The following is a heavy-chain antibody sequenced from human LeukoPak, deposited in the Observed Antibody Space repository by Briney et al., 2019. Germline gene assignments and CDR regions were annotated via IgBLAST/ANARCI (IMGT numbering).Heavy chain of an antibody. CDR1: GGSISSYY. Sequence: SETLSLTCTVSGGSISSYYWSWIRQPPGKGLEWIGYTYYSGSTNYNPSLKSRVTISVDTSKNQFSLKLSSVTAADTAVYYCAREGVGYCSGGSCHGGFWYYYMDVWGKGTTVTVSS. CDR2: TYYSGST. D-gene: IGHD2-15*01. J-gene: IGHJ6*03. V-gene: IGHV4-59*01. CDR3: AREGVGYCSGGSCHGGFWYYYMDV.